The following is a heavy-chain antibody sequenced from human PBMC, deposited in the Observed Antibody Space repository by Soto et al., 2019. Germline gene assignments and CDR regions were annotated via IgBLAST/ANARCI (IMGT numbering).Heavy chain of an antibody. CDR3: GXDKINGDYDSTSXYFDL. D-gene: IGHD4-17*01. V-gene: IGHV1-18*01. CDR2: ISAYNGNT. CDR1: GYTFTSYG. J-gene: IGHJ2*01. Sequence: ASVKVSCKASGYTFTSYGISWVRQAPGQGLEWMGWISAYNGNTNYAQKLQGRVTMTTDTSTSTAYKELRSLRSDDTAVYYCGXDKINGDYDSTSXYFDLWGRGTLNTVSS.